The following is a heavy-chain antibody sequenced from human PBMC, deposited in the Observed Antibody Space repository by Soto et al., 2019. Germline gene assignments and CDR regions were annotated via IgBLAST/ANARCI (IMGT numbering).Heavy chain of an antibody. V-gene: IGHV1-2*04. D-gene: IGHD4-17*01. Sequence: ASVKVSCKASGYTFTVNYIHWVRLAPGQGLEWMGWINPNSGGTKYAQKFQGWVTMTRDTSINTAYMELNRLKSDDTAVYYCAIAPTVTTMGVDYYYYMDVWGKGTTVTVSS. J-gene: IGHJ6*03. CDR3: AIAPTVTTMGVDYYYYMDV. CDR1: GYTFTVNY. CDR2: INPNSGGT.